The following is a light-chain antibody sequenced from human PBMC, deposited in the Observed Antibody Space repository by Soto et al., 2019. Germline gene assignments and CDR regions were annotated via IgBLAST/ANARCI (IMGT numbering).Light chain of an antibody. CDR2: GAS. Sequence: EIVMTQSAATLSVSPGERATLSCRASQSVSSNLAWYQQKPGQAPRLLIYGASTRATGIPARFSGSGSVTEFTLTISSLQSEDFAVYYCQQYNNWPPRYTFGQGTKLEIK. CDR3: QQYNNWPPRYT. CDR1: QSVSSN. V-gene: IGKV3-15*01. J-gene: IGKJ2*01.